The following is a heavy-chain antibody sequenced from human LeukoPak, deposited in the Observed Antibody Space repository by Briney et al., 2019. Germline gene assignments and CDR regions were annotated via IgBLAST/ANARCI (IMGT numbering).Heavy chain of an antibody. Sequence: GGSLRLSCAASGFTFSNNAMSWVRHAPGKGLVWVSGLGVVAGSAYYADSVKGRFTISRDNSNNPLYLQMHSLRVEDAAAYYGAKDRIDGSNRDGFYDYLGQGTQVTDSP. CDR2: LGVVAGSA. CDR3: AKDRIDGSNRDGFYDY. J-gene: IGHJ4*02. V-gene: IGHV3-23*01. CDR1: GFTFSNNA. D-gene: IGHD1-26*01.